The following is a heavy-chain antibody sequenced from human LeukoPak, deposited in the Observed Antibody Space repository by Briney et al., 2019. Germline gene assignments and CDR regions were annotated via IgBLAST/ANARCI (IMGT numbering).Heavy chain of an antibody. CDR1: GGSISSGGYY. CDR2: IYYSGST. V-gene: IGHV4-31*03. D-gene: IGHD6-13*01. J-gene: IGHJ5*02. Sequence: TLSLTCTVSGGSISSGGYYWGWIRQHPGKGLEWIGYIYYSGSTYYNPSLKSRVTISVDTSKNQFSLKLSSVTAADTAVYYCARTIAAAAAINWFDPWGQGTLVTVSS. CDR3: ARTIAAAAAINWFDP.